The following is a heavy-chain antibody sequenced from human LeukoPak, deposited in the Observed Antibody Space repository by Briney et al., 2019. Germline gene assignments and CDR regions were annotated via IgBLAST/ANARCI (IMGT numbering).Heavy chain of an antibody. Sequence: GGSLRLSCAASGFTFSSYSMNWVRQAPGKGLEWVSYISSSSSTIYYADSVKGRFTISRGNAKNSLYLQMNSLRDEDTAVYYCARSPHRRDGYNFDYWGQGTLVTVSS. D-gene: IGHD5-24*01. J-gene: IGHJ4*02. CDR3: ARSPHRRDGYNFDY. CDR2: ISSSSSTI. V-gene: IGHV3-48*02. CDR1: GFTFSSYS.